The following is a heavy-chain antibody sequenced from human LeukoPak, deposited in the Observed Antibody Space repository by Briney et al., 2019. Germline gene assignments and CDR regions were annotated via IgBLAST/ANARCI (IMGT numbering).Heavy chain of an antibody. CDR3: AKDLYYDSSGAIDY. CDR1: GFTFSSYG. Sequence: GGSLRLSCAASGFTFSSYGMHWVRQAPGKGLEWVAVISYDGSNKYYADSVKGRFTISRDNSKNTLYLQMNSLRAEDTAVYYCAKDLYYDSSGAIDYWGQGTLVTVSS. D-gene: IGHD3-22*01. CDR2: ISYDGSNK. J-gene: IGHJ4*02. V-gene: IGHV3-30*18.